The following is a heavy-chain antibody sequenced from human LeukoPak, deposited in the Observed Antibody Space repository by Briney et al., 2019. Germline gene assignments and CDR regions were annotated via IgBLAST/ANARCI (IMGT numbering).Heavy chain of an antibody. CDR1: GGSISNYY. V-gene: IGHV4-59*01. Sequence: KPSETLSLTWTVSGGSISNYYWSWIRQPPGKGLGWIAYIYYSGSTNYNPSLKSRVTISIDTSKNQFSLKLNSVTAADTAVYYCARGLIRQSAFDIWGQGTMVTVSS. J-gene: IGHJ3*02. CDR2: IYYSGST. D-gene: IGHD2-8*01. CDR3: ARGLIRQSAFDI.